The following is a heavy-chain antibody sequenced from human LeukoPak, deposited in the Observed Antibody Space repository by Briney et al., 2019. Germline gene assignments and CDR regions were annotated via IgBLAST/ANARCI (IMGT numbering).Heavy chain of an antibody. CDR1: GFTVSSYI. J-gene: IGHJ6*03. Sequence: PGGSLRRSGAASGFTVSSYIMKRVRQAPGKGLEWGSSISSSSSYIYYADSVKGRFTISRDNAKNSLYLQMNSLRAEDTAVYYCARAGPPADYMDVWGKGTTVTVSS. CDR2: ISSSSSYI. V-gene: IGHV3-21*01. D-gene: IGHD2-8*02. CDR3: ARAGPPADYMDV.